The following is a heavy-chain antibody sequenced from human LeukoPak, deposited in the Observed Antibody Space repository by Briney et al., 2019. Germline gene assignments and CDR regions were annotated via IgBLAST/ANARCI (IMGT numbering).Heavy chain of an antibody. Sequence: GASVKVSCKASGYTFTGYYMHWVRQAPGQGLEWMGWINPNSGGTNYAQKFQGRVTMTRDTSISTAYMELSRLRSDDTAVYYCARDLAYGSGQNWFDPWGQGTLVTVSS. V-gene: IGHV1-2*02. J-gene: IGHJ5*02. CDR2: INPNSGGT. D-gene: IGHD3-10*01. CDR1: GYTFTGYY. CDR3: ARDLAYGSGQNWFDP.